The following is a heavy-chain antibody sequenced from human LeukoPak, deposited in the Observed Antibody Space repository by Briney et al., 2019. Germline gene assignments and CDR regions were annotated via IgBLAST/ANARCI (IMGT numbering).Heavy chain of an antibody. CDR3: AKDDSALYYGSSSYFDY. CDR1: GFTFSSYA. J-gene: IGHJ4*02. Sequence: GGSLRLSCAVSGFTFSSYAMSWVRQAPGKGLEWVSAISGSGGSTYYADSVKGRFTISRDNSKNMLYLQMNSLRAEDTAVYYCAKDDSALYYGSSSYFDYWGQGTLVTVSS. V-gene: IGHV3-23*01. D-gene: IGHD6-6*01. CDR2: ISGSGGST.